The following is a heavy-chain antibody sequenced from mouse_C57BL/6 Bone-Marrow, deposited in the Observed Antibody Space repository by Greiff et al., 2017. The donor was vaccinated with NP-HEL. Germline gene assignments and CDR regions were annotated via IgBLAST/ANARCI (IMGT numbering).Heavy chain of an antibody. J-gene: IGHJ4*01. D-gene: IGHD2-4*01. V-gene: IGHV2-6*01. CDR2: IWGVGST. CDR1: GFSLTSYG. Sequence: QVQLQQSGPGLVAPSQCLSITCTVSGFSLTSYGVDWVRQSPGKGLEWLGVIWGVGSTNYNSALKSRLSISKDNSKSQVFLKMNSLQTDDTAMYYCARSYDYRSFYAMDYWGQGTSVTVSS. CDR3: ARSYDYRSFYAMDY.